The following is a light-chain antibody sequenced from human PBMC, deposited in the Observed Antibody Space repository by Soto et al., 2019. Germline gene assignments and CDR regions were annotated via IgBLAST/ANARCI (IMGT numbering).Light chain of an antibody. Sequence: DIQMTQLPSSLSASVGDRVTITCQASEDISQYLSWYQQKPGQAPKLLISETFNLETGVPSRFSGSGSVTEFTLTIRGLQPDDVATYYCQQYEDLPRTFGQGTRLEIK. CDR2: ETF. V-gene: IGKV1-33*01. CDR3: QQYEDLPRT. J-gene: IGKJ5*01. CDR1: EDISQY.